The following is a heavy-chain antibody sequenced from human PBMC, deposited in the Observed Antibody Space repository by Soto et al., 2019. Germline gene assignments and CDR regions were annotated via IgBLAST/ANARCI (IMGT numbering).Heavy chain of an antibody. D-gene: IGHD3-16*02. V-gene: IGHV1-69*01. CDR3: AREKKEGLIFFNGLAP. J-gene: IGHJ5*02. CDR1: FRNYA. Sequence: FRNYAFSWVRKAPGQGLEWMGGIIPIFGTANYAQKFQGRVTITADESTSTAYMELSSLRSEDTAGYYCAREKKEGLIFFNGLAPWDKETL. CDR2: IIPIFGTA.